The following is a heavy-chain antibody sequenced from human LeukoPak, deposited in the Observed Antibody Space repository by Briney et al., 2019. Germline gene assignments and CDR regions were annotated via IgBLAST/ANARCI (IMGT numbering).Heavy chain of an antibody. Sequence: SETLSLTCAVYGESFSGYYWSWIRQPAGKGLEWIGRIYTSGSTNYNPSLKSRVTMSVDTSKNQFSLKLSSVTAADTAVYYCARDLRTGKQEHYYYYYYMDVWGKGTTVTVSS. V-gene: IGHV4-4*07. CDR3: ARDLRTGKQEHYYYYYYMDV. CDR1: GESFSGYY. CDR2: IYTSGST. D-gene: IGHD1-1*01. J-gene: IGHJ6*03.